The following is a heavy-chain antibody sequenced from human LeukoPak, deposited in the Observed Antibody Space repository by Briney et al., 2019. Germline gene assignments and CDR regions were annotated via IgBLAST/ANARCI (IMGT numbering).Heavy chain of an antibody. D-gene: IGHD3-10*01. V-gene: IGHV1-18*01. CDR1: GYTFTSYG. Sequence: ASVKVSCKASGYTFTSYGISWVRQAPGQGLEWMGWISAYNGNTNYAQKLQGRVTMTTDTSTSTAYMELRSLRSDDTAVYHCARVYLLWFGELQGGYNWFDPWGQGTLVTVSS. CDR3: ARVYLLWFGELQGGYNWFDP. J-gene: IGHJ5*02. CDR2: ISAYNGNT.